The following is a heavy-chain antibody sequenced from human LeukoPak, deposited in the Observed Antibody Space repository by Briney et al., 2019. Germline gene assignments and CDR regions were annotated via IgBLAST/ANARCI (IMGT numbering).Heavy chain of an antibody. J-gene: IGHJ5*02. Sequence: ASVKVFCKASGYTFTSYYMHWVRQAPGQGLEWMGIINPSGGSTSYAQKFQGRVTMTRDTSTSTVYMELSSLRSEDTAVYYCARDREGIAAAGTRYNWFDPWGQGTLVTVSS. CDR2: INPSGGST. V-gene: IGHV1-46*01. D-gene: IGHD6-13*01. CDR3: ARDREGIAAAGTRYNWFDP. CDR1: GYTFTSYY.